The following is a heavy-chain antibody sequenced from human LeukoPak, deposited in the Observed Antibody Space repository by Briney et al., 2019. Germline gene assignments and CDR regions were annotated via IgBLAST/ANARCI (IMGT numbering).Heavy chain of an antibody. CDR3: ARSTGGWSYFDH. CDR2: IYDSGTT. J-gene: IGHJ4*02. V-gene: IGHV4-59*01. D-gene: IGHD6-19*01. CDR1: GGSISSNY. Sequence: SETLSLTCTVSGGSISSNYWSWIRQPPGKGLEWTGYIYDSGTTNYNPSLKSRATISEDMSKNQFSLKVRSVTAADTAVYYCARSTGGWSYFDHWDQGILVTVSS.